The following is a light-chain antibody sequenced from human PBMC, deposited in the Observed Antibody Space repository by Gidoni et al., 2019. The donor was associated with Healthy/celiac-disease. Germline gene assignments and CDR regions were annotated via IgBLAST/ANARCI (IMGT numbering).Light chain of an antibody. CDR3: QQYGSAPPMYT. Sequence: DIVLTQSPGTLSLSPGERATLSCRASQSVSSSYLAWYQQKPGQAPRLLIYGASSRATGIPHRFSGSGSGTDFTLTISRLEPEDFAVYYCQQYGSAPPMYTFGQGTKLEIK. CDR2: GAS. V-gene: IGKV3-20*01. J-gene: IGKJ2*01. CDR1: QSVSSSY.